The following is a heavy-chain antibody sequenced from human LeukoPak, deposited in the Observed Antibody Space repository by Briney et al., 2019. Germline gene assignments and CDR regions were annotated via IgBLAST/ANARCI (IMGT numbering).Heavy chain of an antibody. J-gene: IGHJ4*02. CDR3: ARGRYCSSTSCYMPDY. CDR1: GGSFSGYY. CDR2: INHSGST. Sequence: SETLSLTCAVYGGSFSGYYWSWIRQPPGKGLEWIGEINHSGSTNYNPSLKSRVTISVDTSKNQFSLKQSSVTAADTAVYYCARGRYCSSTSCYMPDYWGQGTLVTVSS. D-gene: IGHD2-2*01. V-gene: IGHV4-34*01.